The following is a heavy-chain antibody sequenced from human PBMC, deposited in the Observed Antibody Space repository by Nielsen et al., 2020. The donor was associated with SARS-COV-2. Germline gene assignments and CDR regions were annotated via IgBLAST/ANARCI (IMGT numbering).Heavy chain of an antibody. D-gene: IGHD6-13*01. J-gene: IGHJ6*02. CDR2: ISYDGSNK. CDR3: AREFSSSWYVPPYYYYGMDV. Sequence: GESLKISCAASGLTFSSYAMHWVRQAPGKGLEWVAVISYDGSNKYYADSVKGRFTISRDNSKNTLYLQINSLRAEDTAVYYCAREFSSSWYVPPYYYYGMDVWGQGTTVTVSS. V-gene: IGHV3-30*04. CDR1: GLTFSSYA.